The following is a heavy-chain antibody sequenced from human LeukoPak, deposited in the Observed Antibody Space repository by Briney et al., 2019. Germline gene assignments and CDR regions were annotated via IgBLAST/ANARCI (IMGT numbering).Heavy chain of an antibody. CDR2: INPNSGGT. CDR1: GGTFSSYA. Sequence: PGASVKVSCKASGGTFSSYAISWVRQAPGQGLEWMGWINPNSGGTNYAQKFQGRVTITRNTSISTAYMELSSLRSEDTAVYYCARARNPLHIVVVTAMGAGDAFDIWGQGTMVTVSS. CDR3: ARARNPLHIVVVTAMGAGDAFDI. D-gene: IGHD2-21*02. V-gene: IGHV1-8*03. J-gene: IGHJ3*02.